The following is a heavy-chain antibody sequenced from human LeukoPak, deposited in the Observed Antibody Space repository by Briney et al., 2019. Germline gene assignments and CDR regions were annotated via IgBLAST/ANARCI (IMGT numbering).Heavy chain of an antibody. CDR2: IRSKAYGWTT. CDR1: GFTFDDYG. V-gene: IGHV3-49*04. Sequence: GGSLRLSCAASGFTFDDYGMSWVRQAPGKGLKWVGFIRSKAYGWTTEYAASVKGRFTISRDDSKSIAYLQMNSLTTEDTAVYYCTRGRRATHDYWGQGTLVSVSS. CDR3: TRGRRATHDY. J-gene: IGHJ4*02. D-gene: IGHD1-26*01.